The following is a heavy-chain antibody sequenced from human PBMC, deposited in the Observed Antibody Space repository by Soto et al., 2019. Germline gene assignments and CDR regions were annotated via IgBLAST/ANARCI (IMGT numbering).Heavy chain of an antibody. CDR2: ISGSGVST. J-gene: IGHJ4*02. CDR3: AKGSRADCSDSDY. CDR1: GFTFSSYA. V-gene: IGHV3-23*01. D-gene: IGHD2-21*02. Sequence: EVQLLESGGGLVQPGGSLRLSCAASGFTFSSYAMTWVRQAPGKGLEWVSGISGSGVSTYYADSVKGRFTISRDNSKNTLYLQMNSLRAEDTALYYCAKGSRADCSDSDYWGQGTLVTVSS.